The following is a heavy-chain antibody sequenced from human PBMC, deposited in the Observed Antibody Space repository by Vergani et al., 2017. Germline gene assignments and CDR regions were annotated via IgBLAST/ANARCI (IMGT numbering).Heavy chain of an antibody. CDR2: ISSSSSYT. D-gene: IGHD2-15*01. CDR3: AKGSGVLPSNFDY. Sequence: QVQLVESGGGLVKPGGSLRLSCAASGFTFSDYYMSWIRQAPGKGLEWVSYISSSSSYTNYADSVKGRFTISRDNSKNTLYLQMNSLRAEDTAVYYCAKGSGVLPSNFDYWGQGTLVTVSS. V-gene: IGHV3-11*05. CDR1: GFTFSDYY. J-gene: IGHJ4*02.